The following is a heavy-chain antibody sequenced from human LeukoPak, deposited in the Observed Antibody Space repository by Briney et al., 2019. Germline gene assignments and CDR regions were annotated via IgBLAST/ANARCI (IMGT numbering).Heavy chain of an antibody. CDR3: AREGLRMNDY. V-gene: IGHV3-21*01. CDR2: ISSSSSYI. J-gene: IGHJ4*02. CDR1: GFTFSSHS. D-gene: IGHD5-12*01. Sequence: GGSLRLSCAASGFTFSSHSMNWVRQAPGKGLEWVSSISSSSSYIYYADSVKGRFTISRDNAKNSLYLQMNSLRAEDTAVYYCAREGLRMNDYWGQGTLVTVSS.